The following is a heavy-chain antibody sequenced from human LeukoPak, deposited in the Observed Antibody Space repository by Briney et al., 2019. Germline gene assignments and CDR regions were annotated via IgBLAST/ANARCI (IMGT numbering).Heavy chain of an antibody. CDR2: INPNNGAT. J-gene: IGHJ4*02. CDR1: GYTFTGYY. Sequence: ASVTVSCKASGYTFTGYYMHWVRQPPGQGLEWLGWINPNNGATTYAQNFQGRVSMTWDTSSSTASLELSRLRSDDTAVFYCARPNSVGATVYFDYWGQGTLVTVSS. V-gene: IGHV1-2*02. CDR3: ARPNSVGATVYFDY. D-gene: IGHD1-26*01.